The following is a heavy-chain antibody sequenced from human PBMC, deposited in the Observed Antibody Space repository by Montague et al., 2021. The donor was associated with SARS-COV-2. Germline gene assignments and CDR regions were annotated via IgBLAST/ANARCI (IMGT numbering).Heavy chain of an antibody. V-gene: IGHV3-74*01. CDR2: INSDGSST. CDR3: ARDLEGIAAAGTGGFDY. J-gene: IGHJ4*02. CDR1: GFTFSSYW. D-gene: IGHD6-13*01. Sequence: SLRLSCAASGFTFSSYWMHWVRQAPGKGLVWVSRINSDGSSTSYADSVKGRFTISRDNAKNTLYLQMNSLRAEDTAVYYCARDLEGIAAAGTGGFDYWGQGTRVTVSS.